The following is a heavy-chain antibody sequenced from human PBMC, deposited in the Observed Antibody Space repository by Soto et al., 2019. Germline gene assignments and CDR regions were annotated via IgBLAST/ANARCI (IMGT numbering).Heavy chain of an antibody. Sequence: GGSLRLSCAASGFMINTYWMAWIRQAPGKGLEWVANIRPDGSEKNYVDSVKGRFTISRDNAHNSVSLQMDSLRAEDTGVYYCARDQVRGDDFNFDYWGQGTKVTVYS. D-gene: IGHD3-10*01. CDR3: ARDQVRGDDFNFDY. V-gene: IGHV3-7*01. CDR2: IRPDGSEK. CDR1: GFMINTYW. J-gene: IGHJ4*02.